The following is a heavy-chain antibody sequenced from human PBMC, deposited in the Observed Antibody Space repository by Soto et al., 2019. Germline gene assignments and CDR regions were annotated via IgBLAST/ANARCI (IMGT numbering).Heavy chain of an antibody. D-gene: IGHD6-6*01. CDR1: GYTFTGYY. CDR2: INPNSGGT. J-gene: IGHJ5*02. Sequence: ASVKVSCKASGYTFTGYYMHWVRQAPGQGLEWMGWINPNSGGTNYAQKFQGWVTMTRDTSISTAYMELSRLRSDDTAVYYCARDFGYSSSSSWFDPWGQGTLVTVSS. CDR3: ARDFGYSSSSSWFDP. V-gene: IGHV1-2*04.